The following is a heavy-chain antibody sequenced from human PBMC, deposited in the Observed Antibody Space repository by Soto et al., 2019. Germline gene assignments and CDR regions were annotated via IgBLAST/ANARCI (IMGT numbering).Heavy chain of an antibody. CDR1: GGSFSGYY. J-gene: IGHJ5*02. D-gene: IGHD6-6*01. CDR2: INHSGST. Sequence: PSETLSLTCAVYGGSFSGYYWSWIRQPPGKGLEWIGEINHSGSTNYNPSLKSRVTISVDTSKNQFSLKLSSVTAADTAVYYCARGGGRRGSSSGLNWFDPWGQGTLVTVSS. V-gene: IGHV4-34*01. CDR3: ARGGGRRGSSSGLNWFDP.